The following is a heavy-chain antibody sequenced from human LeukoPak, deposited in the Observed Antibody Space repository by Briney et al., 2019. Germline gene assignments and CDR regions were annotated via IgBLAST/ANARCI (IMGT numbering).Heavy chain of an antibody. CDR1: GFTFRDAW. J-gene: IGHJ4*02. CDR2: IWYDGSNK. CDR3: ARGHDYLDY. V-gene: IGHV3-33*08. Sequence: PGGSLRLSCAASGFTFRDAWMTWVRQAPGKGLEWVAVIWYDGSNKYYADSVKGRFTIPRDNSKNTLYLQMNSLRADDTAVYYCARGHDYLDYWGQGTLVTVSS.